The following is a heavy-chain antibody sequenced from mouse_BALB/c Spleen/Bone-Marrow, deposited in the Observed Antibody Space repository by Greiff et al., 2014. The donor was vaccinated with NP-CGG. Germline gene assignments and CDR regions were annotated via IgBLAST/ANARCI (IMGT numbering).Heavy chain of an antibody. J-gene: IGHJ4*01. V-gene: IGHV3-1*02. Sequence: EVKLQESGPDLVKPSQSLSLTCTVTGYSITSYYSWHWIRQFPGNKLEWMGYIHYSGTTVYNPSLKSRISITRDTSINQFFLQLNSVTTEDTATYYCARFAGTPYTMDYWGQGTSVTVSS. CDR2: IHYSGTT. CDR3: ARFAGTPYTMDY. CDR1: GYSITSYYS. D-gene: IGHD4-1*01.